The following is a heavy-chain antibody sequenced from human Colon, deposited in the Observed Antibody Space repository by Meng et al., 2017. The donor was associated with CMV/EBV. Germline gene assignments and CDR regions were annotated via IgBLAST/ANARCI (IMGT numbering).Heavy chain of an antibody. CDR2: INHSGNT. D-gene: IGHD2-21*01. CDR1: GGSFSAYF. V-gene: IGHV4-34*01. Sequence: SETLSLTCTVYGGSFSAYFWSWIRQPPGQGLEWIGEINHSGNTNYNPSLKSRVTNSVDTSKNQFSLNLSSVTAADTAVYYCARGVKYCGGGVCHHYFDAWGQGTLVTVSS. J-gene: IGHJ4*02. CDR3: ARGVKYCGGGVCHHYFDA.